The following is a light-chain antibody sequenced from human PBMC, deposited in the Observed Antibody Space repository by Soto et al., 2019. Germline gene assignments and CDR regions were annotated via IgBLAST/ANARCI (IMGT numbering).Light chain of an antibody. Sequence: EVWRRQSPDTLSVSPGGRATLSCRASQKINSNLAWYQQKPVQAPRLLIYGASTRVTGIPARFSGGRSGTEFTFTSSSLESEDFAVYYCKQYNVWPLTFGSGTKVDIK. CDR2: GAS. CDR1: QKINSN. J-gene: IGKJ4*01. CDR3: KQYNVWPLT. V-gene: IGKV3-15*01.